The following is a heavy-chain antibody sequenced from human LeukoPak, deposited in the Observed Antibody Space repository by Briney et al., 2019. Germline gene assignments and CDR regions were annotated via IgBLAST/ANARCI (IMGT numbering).Heavy chain of an antibody. J-gene: IGHJ4*02. Sequence: PGGSLRLSCAASGFTFSSYSMNWVRQAPRKGLEWVSVIYSDGSPYYADSVKGRFTISRDNFKNTLYLQMNSLRAEDTAVYYCAGEEGHYGDPVPVGYWGQGTLVTVSS. D-gene: IGHD4-17*01. CDR1: GFTFSSYS. V-gene: IGHV3-66*01. CDR3: AGEEGHYGDPVPVGY. CDR2: IYSDGSP.